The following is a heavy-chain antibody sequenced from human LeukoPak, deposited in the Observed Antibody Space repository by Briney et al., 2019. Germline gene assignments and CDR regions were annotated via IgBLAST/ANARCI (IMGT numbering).Heavy chain of an antibody. V-gene: IGHV4-61*02. Sequence: PSQTLSLTCTVSGGSISSGSYYWSWIRQPAGKGLEWIGRIYTSGSTNYNPSLKSRVSISVDTSKNQFSLKLSSVTAADTAVYYCARRYYDFWSGYYLYYFDYWGQGTLVTVSS. CDR1: GGSISSGSYY. D-gene: IGHD3-3*01. CDR3: ARRYYDFWSGYYLYYFDY. CDR2: IYTSGST. J-gene: IGHJ4*02.